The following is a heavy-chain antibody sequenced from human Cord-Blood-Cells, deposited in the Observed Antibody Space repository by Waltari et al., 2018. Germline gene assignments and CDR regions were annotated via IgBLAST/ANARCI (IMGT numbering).Heavy chain of an antibody. Sequence: EVQLVESGGGLVQPGGSLRLSCAASGFTFSSYALGWVSQAPGKGLGWVSAISGSGGRTYYADSVKGRFTISRDNSKNTLYLQMNSLRAEDTAVYYCAKELNWNDAFDIWGQGTMVTVSS. CDR1: GFTFSSYA. J-gene: IGHJ3*02. CDR2: ISGSGGRT. V-gene: IGHV3-23*04. D-gene: IGHD1-1*01. CDR3: AKELNWNDAFDI.